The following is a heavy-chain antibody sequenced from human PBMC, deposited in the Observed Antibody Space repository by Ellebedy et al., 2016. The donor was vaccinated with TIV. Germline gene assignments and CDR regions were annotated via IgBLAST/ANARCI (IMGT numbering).Heavy chain of an antibody. CDR2: INPNSGGT. CDR3: ARSDFGVVIEYGMDV. V-gene: IGHV1-2*02. Sequence: ASVKVSCXASGYTFTGYYMHWVRQAPGQGLEWMGWINPNSGGTNYAQKFQGRVTITADESTSTAYMELSSLRSEDTAVYYCARSDFGVVIEYGMDVWGQGTTVTVSS. J-gene: IGHJ6*02. D-gene: IGHD3-3*01. CDR1: GYTFTGYY.